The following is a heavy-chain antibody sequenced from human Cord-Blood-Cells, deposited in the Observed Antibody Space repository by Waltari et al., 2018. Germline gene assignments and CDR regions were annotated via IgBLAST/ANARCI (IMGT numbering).Heavy chain of an antibody. CDR1: GFTVSSNY. Sequence: EVQLVESGGGLIQPGGSLRLSCAASGFTVSSNYISSVRQAPGKGLEWVSVIYSGGSTYYADSVKGRFTISRDNSKNTLYLQMNSLRAEDTAVYYCARTSQQWLVRGYYFDYWGQGTLVTVSS. D-gene: IGHD6-19*01. CDR3: ARTSQQWLVRGYYFDY. V-gene: IGHV3-53*01. J-gene: IGHJ4*02. CDR2: IYSGGST.